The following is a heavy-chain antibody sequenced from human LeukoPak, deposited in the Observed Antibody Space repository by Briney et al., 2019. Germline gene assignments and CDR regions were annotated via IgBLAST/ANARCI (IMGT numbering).Heavy chain of an antibody. Sequence: GGSLRLSCAASGFTFHDYAMLGLRHAPGKGREGVSCISWSSGSIGYADSVKGRFTISRDNAKKSLYLQMNSLRAEDTALYYCAKFGSGTQGGYYFDYWGQGTLVTVSS. CDR3: AKFGSGTQGGYYFDY. CDR2: ISWSSGSI. D-gene: IGHD1-7*01. J-gene: IGHJ4*02. CDR1: GFTFHDYA. V-gene: IGHV3-9*01.